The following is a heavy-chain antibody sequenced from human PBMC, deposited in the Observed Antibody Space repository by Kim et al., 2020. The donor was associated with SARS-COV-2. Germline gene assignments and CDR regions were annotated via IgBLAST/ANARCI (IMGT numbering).Heavy chain of an antibody. Sequence: GESLKISCKGSGYSFTSYWIGWVRQMPGKGLEWMGIIYPGDSDTRYSPSFQGQVTISADKSISTAYLQWSSLKASDTAMYYCARQPYSQYYYYYGMDVWGQGTTVTVSS. CDR2: IYPGDSDT. V-gene: IGHV5-51*01. J-gene: IGHJ6*02. D-gene: IGHD6-13*01. CDR3: ARQPYSQYYYYYGMDV. CDR1: GYSFTSYW.